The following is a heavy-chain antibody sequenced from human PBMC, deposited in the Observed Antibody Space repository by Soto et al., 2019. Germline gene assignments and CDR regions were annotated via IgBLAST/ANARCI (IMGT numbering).Heavy chain of an antibody. J-gene: IGHJ6*02. CDR1: GFTFSSYS. CDR2: ISSRSSYL. CDR3: ARSHHHDYGDRIGSYYGMDV. D-gene: IGHD4-17*01. V-gene: IGHV3-21*01. Sequence: EVQLVESGGGLVKPGGSLRLSCAASGFTFSSYSMNWVRQAPGKGLEWVSSISSRSSYLYYADSVKGRFTTSKDNAKNSLYLQMNSLRAEDTAVYYCARSHHHDYGDRIGSYYGMDVWGQGTTVTVSS.